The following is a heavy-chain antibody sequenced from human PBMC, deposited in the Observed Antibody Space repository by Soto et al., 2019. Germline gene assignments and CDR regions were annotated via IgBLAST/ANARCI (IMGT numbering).Heavy chain of an antibody. V-gene: IGHV1-58*01. CDR2: IVVGSGNT. CDR3: AAEVRGPHHGRTFDY. J-gene: IGHJ4*02. D-gene: IGHD3-10*01. Sequence: GASVKVSCKASGFIFTSSAVQWVRQTRGQRLEWIGWIVVGSGNTNYAQKFQERVTITRDMSTSTAYMELSSLRSEDTAVYYCAAEVRGPHHGRTFDYWGQGTLVTVSS. CDR1: GFIFTSSA.